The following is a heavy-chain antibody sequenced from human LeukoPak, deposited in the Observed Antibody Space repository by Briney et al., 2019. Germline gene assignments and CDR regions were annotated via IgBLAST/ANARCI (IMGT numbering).Heavy chain of an antibody. CDR3: ARGGAYCGGDCYLDY. J-gene: IGHJ4*02. V-gene: IGHV4-61*01. D-gene: IGHD2-21*02. CDR1: GGSVSSDNYY. CDR2: ISYSGST. Sequence: SETLSLTCTVSGGSVSSDNYYWTWIRQPPGKGLQWIGYISYSGSTNYNPSLKSRVTISLHTSKNQFSLKLSSVTAADTAVYYCARGGAYCGGDCYLDYWGQGTLVTVSS.